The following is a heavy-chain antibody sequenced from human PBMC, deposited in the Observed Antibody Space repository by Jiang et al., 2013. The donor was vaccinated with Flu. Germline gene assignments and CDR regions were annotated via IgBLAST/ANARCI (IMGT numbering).Heavy chain of an antibody. J-gene: IGHJ6*02. Sequence: SGAEVKKPGASVKVSCKASGYTFTSYAMHWVRQAPGQRLEWMGWINAGNGNTKYSQKFQGRVTITRDTSASTAYMELSSLRSEDTAVYYCARDLVRGPSLTCMDVWGQGTTVTVSS. V-gene: IGHV1-3*01. CDR3: ARDLVRGPSLTCMDV. D-gene: IGHD6-6*01. CDR1: GYTFTSYA. CDR2: INAGNGNT.